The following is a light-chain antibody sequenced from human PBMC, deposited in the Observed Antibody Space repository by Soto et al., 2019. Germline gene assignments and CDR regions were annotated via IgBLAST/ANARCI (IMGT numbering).Light chain of an antibody. CDR3: CSYAGSYTFDVV. CDR1: SSDVGGYNY. Sequence: QSGLTQPRSVSGSPGQSVTISCTGTSSDVGGYNYVSWHQQHPGKAPKLMIYDVSKRPSGVPDRFSGSKSGNTASLTISGLQAEDEADYYCCSYAGSYTFDVVFGGGTKLTVL. V-gene: IGLV2-11*01. CDR2: DVS. J-gene: IGLJ2*01.